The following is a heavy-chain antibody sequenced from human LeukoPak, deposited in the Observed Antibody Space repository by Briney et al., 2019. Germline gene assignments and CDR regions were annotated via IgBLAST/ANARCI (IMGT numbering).Heavy chain of an antibody. Sequence: ASVKVSCKASGYTFTSYGISWVRQAPGQGLEWMGWISAYNGNTNYAQKLQGRVTITRNTSISTAYMELSSLRSEDTAVYYCARAAPAWDDPLPFDYWGQGTLVTVSS. CDR3: ARAAPAWDDPLPFDY. V-gene: IGHV1-18*01. CDR2: ISAYNGNT. CDR1: GYTFTSYG. D-gene: IGHD1-1*01. J-gene: IGHJ4*02.